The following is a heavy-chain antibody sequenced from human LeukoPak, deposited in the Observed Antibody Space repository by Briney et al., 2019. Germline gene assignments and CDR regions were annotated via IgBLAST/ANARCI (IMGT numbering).Heavy chain of an antibody. D-gene: IGHD2-2*01. CDR1: GYTFTDYY. CDR2: INPNDGDT. V-gene: IGHV1-2*02. CDR3: ARANFLYCSSTTCLFDY. Sequence: SVNVSCKASGYTFTDYYMHWVRQSPGQGVEWMGWINPNDGDTNYAQKFQGRVTMTRDTSISTAHMEVSRLRSDDTAVYYCARANFLYCSSTTCLFDYWGQGTLVTVSS. J-gene: IGHJ4*02.